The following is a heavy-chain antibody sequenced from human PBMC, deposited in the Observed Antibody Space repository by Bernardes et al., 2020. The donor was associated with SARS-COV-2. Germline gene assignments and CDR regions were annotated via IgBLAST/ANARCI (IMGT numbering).Heavy chain of an antibody. CDR3: TRHGGRHFDF. Sequence: SAALSPTRAGHCWSLSGYWVWLRQPPGKGLEWIGDINHSGGTKYNPSLTSRVSISVDTSKNQFSLRLNSVTAADTAVYYCTRHGGRHFDFWDQGTLVTVSS. D-gene: IGHD2-15*01. V-gene: IGHV4-34*01. CDR1: CWSLSGY. J-gene: IGHJ4*02. CDR2: INHSGGT.